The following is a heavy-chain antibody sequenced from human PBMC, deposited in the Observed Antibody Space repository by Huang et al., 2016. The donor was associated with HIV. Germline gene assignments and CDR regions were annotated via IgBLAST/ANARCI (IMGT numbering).Heavy chain of an antibody. Sequence: QVQLQQWGAGLLRPSETLSLTCAVYGGSFSGYYGTWIRQPPGRGLGGIGESNHSEGNKYNPSLKSRVTISVDTSRNQFSPTLTSVTAADTAVYYCARGQGGYYYYYMDVWGKGTTVTVSS. CDR1: GGSFSGYY. CDR3: ARGQGGYYYYYMDV. J-gene: IGHJ6*03. CDR2: SNHSEGN. V-gene: IGHV4-34*01.